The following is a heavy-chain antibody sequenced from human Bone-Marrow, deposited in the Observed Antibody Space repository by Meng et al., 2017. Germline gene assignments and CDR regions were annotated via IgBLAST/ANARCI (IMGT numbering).Heavy chain of an antibody. V-gene: IGHV5-51*01. CDR1: GYSFTSYW. Sequence: GESLKISCKGSGYSFTSYWIGWVRQMPGKGLEWMGIIYPGDSDTRYSPSFQGQVTISADKSISTAYLQWSSLKASDTAMYYCARGSYGDYQRGYFDYWGQGTLVTVSS. CDR2: IYPGDSDT. CDR3: ARGSYGDYQRGYFDY. J-gene: IGHJ4*02. D-gene: IGHD4-17*01.